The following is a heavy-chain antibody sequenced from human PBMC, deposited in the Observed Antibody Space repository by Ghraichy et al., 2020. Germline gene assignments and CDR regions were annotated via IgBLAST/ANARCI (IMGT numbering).Heavy chain of an antibody. CDR3: ATYNANNARDFDN. D-gene: IGHD1/OR15-1a*01. Sequence: LSLTCEGSTFNIKNHVITWVRQAPGKGLEWVANIKHDGSETYYVDSVKGRFTISRDNAKNSLYLQMDSLRAEDTAVYYCATYNANNARDFDNWGQGTLVTVSS. CDR2: IKHDGSET. V-gene: IGHV3-7*01. CDR1: TFNIKNHV. J-gene: IGHJ4*02.